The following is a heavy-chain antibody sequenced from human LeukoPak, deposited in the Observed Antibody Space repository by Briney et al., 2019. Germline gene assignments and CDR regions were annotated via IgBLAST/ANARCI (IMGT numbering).Heavy chain of an antibody. D-gene: IGHD3-3*01. CDR3: ERCAFWSGFYPLDS. V-gene: IGHV3-30*02. CDR1: GFNFNTYA. Sequence: GGSLRLSXAASGFNFNTYAMHWVRQAPGKGLEWVAFMQFDESDEKYANSVRGRFTISRDNLRNILYLHMNSLRGDDTAVYYCERCAFWSGFYPLDSWGQGTLVTVSS. J-gene: IGHJ4*02. CDR2: MQFDESDE.